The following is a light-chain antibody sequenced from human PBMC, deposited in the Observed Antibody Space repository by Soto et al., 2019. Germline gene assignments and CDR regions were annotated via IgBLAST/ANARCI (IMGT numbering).Light chain of an antibody. CDR2: GAS. J-gene: IGKJ2*01. Sequence: EIVLTQSPGTLSLSPGERATLSCRASQSVSSSYLAWYQQKPGQAPRLLIYGASSRATGIPDRFSGSGSGTDFTLTISRLEPEDFAVYYCQQYGSAPPMYTFCQGTTLAIK. CDR1: QSVSSSY. CDR3: QQYGSAPPMYT. V-gene: IGKV3-20*01.